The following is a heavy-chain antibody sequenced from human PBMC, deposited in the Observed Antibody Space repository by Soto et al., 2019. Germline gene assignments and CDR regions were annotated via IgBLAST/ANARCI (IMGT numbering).Heavy chain of an antibody. D-gene: IGHD4-17*01. V-gene: IGHV4-59*03. J-gene: IGHJ4*02. CDR2: IYNGGTT. Sequence: KTSETLSLTXTVSGASISTYYWSWVRQSPGKGLEFIAYIYNGGTTDYNPSLKGRVTISVDTSKNQFSLRLTSVTAADSAVYFCAYGDSHGPFDYWGQGLLVTVSS. CDR1: GASISTYY. CDR3: AYGDSHGPFDY.